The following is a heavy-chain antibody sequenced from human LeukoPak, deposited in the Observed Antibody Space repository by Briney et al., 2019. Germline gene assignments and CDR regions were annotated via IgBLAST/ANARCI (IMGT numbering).Heavy chain of an antibody. J-gene: IGHJ4*02. D-gene: IGHD3-22*01. CDR2: ISGSGGST. CDR3: EKGVIVVVALALIDY. V-gene: IGHV3-23*01. Sequence: GGPLRLSCAASGFTFSSYAMRWVRQAPGKGLEWVSAISGSGGSTYYADSVKGRFTTSRDNSKNTLYLQMNSLRAEDTAVYYYEKGVIVVVALALIDYWGQGTLVTVSS. CDR1: GFTFSSYA.